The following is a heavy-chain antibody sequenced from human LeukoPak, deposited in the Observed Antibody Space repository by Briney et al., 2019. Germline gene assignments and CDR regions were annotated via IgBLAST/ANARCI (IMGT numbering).Heavy chain of an antibody. D-gene: IGHD5-18*01. CDR2: IYYSGST. CDR3: ARGWEVGYSYGYNFDY. CDR1: GGSISSSNFN. J-gene: IGHJ4*02. Sequence: SETLSLTCTVSGGSISSSNFNWGWIRQPPGKGLEWIGSIYYSGSTYYNPSLKSRVTISVDTSKNQFSLKLSSVTAADTAVYYCARGWEVGYSYGYNFDYWGQGTLVTVSS. V-gene: IGHV4-39*01.